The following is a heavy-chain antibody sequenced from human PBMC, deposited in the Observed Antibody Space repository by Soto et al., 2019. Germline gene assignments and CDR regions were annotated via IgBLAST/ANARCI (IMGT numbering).Heavy chain of an antibody. J-gene: IGHJ6*02. CDR2: IIPIFGTA. Sequence: SVKVSCKASGGTFSSYAISWLRQAPGQGLEWMGGIIPIFGTANYAQKFQGRVTITADESTSTAYMELSSLRSEDTAVYYCARGSSSGSYYNHYYYYGMDVWGQGTTVTVSS. CDR1: GGTFSSYA. V-gene: IGHV1-69*13. CDR3: ARGSSSGSYYNHYYYYGMDV. D-gene: IGHD1-26*01.